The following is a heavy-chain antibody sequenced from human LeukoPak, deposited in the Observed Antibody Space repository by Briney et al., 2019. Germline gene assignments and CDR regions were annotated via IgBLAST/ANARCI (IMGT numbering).Heavy chain of an antibody. CDR1: GGSFSGYY. D-gene: IGHD3-10*01. V-gene: IGHV4-34*01. CDR2: INHSGST. J-gene: IGHJ4*02. CDR3: ASHEGGTYYYGSGNYLCDY. Sequence: SETLSLTCAVYGGSFSGYYWSWIRQPPGKGLEWIGEINHSGSTNYNPSLKSRVTISVDTSKNQFSLKLSSVTAADTAVYYCASHEGGTYYYGSGNYLCDYWGQGTLVTVSS.